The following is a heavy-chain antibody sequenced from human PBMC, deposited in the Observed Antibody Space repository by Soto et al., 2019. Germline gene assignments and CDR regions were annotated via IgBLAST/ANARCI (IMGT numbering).Heavy chain of an antibody. J-gene: IGHJ4*02. CDR1: GFTFSSYA. D-gene: IGHD6-19*01. CDR2: ISGSGGST. CDR3: AKEAVAGTIGEYYFDY. V-gene: IGHV3-23*01. Sequence: GGSLRLSCAASGFTFSSYAMSWVRQAPGKGLEWVSAISGSGGSTYYADSVKGRFTISRDNSKNTLYLQMNSLRAEDTAVYYCAKEAVAGTIGEYYFDYWGQGTLVTVS.